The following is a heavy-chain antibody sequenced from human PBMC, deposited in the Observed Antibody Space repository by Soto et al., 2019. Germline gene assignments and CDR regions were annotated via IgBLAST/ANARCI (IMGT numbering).Heavy chain of an antibody. Sequence: GESLKISCKGSGYSFTDYWIGWVRQMPGKGLEWMGIIYPGDSDTRYSPSFQGQVTISADKSISTAYLQWSSLKASDTGMYYCAGHRNFDFWSDAAADGFDIWGQGTMVTVSS. D-gene: IGHD3-3*01. CDR1: GYSFTDYW. CDR2: IYPGDSDT. V-gene: IGHV5-51*01. CDR3: AGHRNFDFWSDAAADGFDI. J-gene: IGHJ3*02.